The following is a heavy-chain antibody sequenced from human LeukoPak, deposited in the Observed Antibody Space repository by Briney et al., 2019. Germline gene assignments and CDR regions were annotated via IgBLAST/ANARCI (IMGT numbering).Heavy chain of an antibody. Sequence: ASVKVSCKASGYTFTSYGISWVRQAPGQGLEWMGWISAYNGNTNYAQKLQGRVTMTTDTSTSTAYMELRSLRSDDTAVYYCAREAHDYYYDSSGYYKRDYYYGMDVWAKGPRSPSP. CDR1: GYTFTSYG. D-gene: IGHD3-22*01. CDR3: AREAHDYYYDSSGYYKRDYYYGMDV. V-gene: IGHV1-18*01. J-gene: IGHJ6*02. CDR2: ISAYNGNT.